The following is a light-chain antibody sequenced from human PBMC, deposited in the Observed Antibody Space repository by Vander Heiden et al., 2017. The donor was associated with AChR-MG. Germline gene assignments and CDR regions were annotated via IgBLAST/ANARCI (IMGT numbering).Light chain of an antibody. CDR3: QQCSSYSDIS. V-gene: IGKV1-5*03. CDR1: QSIGTW. J-gene: IGKJ5*01. Sequence: DIQMTQSPYTLSASVGDRVTITCRASQSIGTWLAWYQQNQGKSPRLLIYRASNLESGVPSRFSGSGSGTEFTLTISSLQPDDFGTYYCQQCSSYSDISFGQGTRLEIK. CDR2: RAS.